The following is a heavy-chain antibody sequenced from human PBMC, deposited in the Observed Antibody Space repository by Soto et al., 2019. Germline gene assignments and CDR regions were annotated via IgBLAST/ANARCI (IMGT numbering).Heavy chain of an antibody. V-gene: IGHV4-4*07. D-gene: IGHD3-3*01. CDR2: VYSSGGT. Sequence: SETLSLTCTVSGGSMSIYYWTLIRQPAGKGLEWIGRVYSSGGTHYNPSLKSRVTISLDTSKNQFSLRLLSVTDEDKAVYYCARGQRFYDWFDPWGQGTVVTVSS. J-gene: IGHJ5*02. CDR1: GGSMSIYY. CDR3: ARGQRFYDWFDP.